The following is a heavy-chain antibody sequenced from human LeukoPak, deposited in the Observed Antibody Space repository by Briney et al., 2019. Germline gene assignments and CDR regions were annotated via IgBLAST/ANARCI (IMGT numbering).Heavy chain of an antibody. CDR2: IIPIFGTA. J-gene: IGHJ4*02. CDR3: AKGSGSYKPGDY. D-gene: IGHD3-10*01. Sequence: SVKVSCKASGYTFSSYAISWVRQAPGQGLEWMGGIIPIFGTANYAQKFQGRVTITADESTSTAYMELSSLRSEDTAMYYCAKGSGSYKPGDYWGQGTLVTVSS. CDR1: GYTFSSYA. V-gene: IGHV1-69*13.